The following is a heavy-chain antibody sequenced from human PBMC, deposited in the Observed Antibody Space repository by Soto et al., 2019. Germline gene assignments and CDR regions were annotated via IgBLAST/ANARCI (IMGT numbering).Heavy chain of an antibody. D-gene: IGHD6-13*01. J-gene: IGHJ4*02. CDR1: GFIFSTYW. V-gene: IGHV3-7*01. Sequence: PGGSLRLSCASSGFIFSTYWMHWVRQAPGKGLEWVANINEDGSKKYYLDSVKGRFTISRDNAKRSLYLQMNSLRAEDTAVYYCARVLGAADSLWGQGTLVTVSS. CDR2: INEDGSKK. CDR3: ARVLGAADSL.